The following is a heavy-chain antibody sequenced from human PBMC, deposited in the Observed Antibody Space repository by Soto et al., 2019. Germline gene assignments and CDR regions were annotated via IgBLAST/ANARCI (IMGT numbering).Heavy chain of an antibody. Sequence: GSLRLSCTVSGGSISSSSYYWGWIRQPPGKGLEWIGSIYYSGSTYYNPSLKSRVTISVDTSKNQFSLKLSSVTAADTAVYYCARQRAGVITFGGVEIIDYWGQGTLVTVSS. V-gene: IGHV4-39*01. D-gene: IGHD3-16*01. CDR2: IYYSGST. J-gene: IGHJ4*02. CDR1: GGSISSSSYY. CDR3: ARQRAGVITFGGVEIIDY.